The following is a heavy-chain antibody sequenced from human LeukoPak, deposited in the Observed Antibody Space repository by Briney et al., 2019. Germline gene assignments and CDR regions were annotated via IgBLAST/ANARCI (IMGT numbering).Heavy chain of an antibody. CDR1: GFTFGDYA. CDR2: IRSKAYGGTT. Sequence: GVLRLSCTASGFTFGDYAMSWVRQAPGKGLEWVGFIRSKAYGGTTEYAASVKGRFTISRDDSKSIAYLQMNSLKTEDTAVYYCTRGVLNYYDSSGYYHYFDYWGQGTLVTVSS. CDR3: TRGVLNYYDSSGYYHYFDY. J-gene: IGHJ4*02. D-gene: IGHD3-22*01. V-gene: IGHV3-49*04.